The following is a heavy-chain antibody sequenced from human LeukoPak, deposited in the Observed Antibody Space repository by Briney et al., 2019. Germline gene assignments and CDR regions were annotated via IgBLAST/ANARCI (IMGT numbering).Heavy chain of an antibody. Sequence: PGGSLRLSCAASGFTFSSYAMSWVRQAPGKGLEWVSAISGSGGSTYYADSVKGRFTISRDNSKNTLYLQMNSLRAEDTAVYYCAKTYYDFRSGYYTGNYFDYWGQGTLVTVSS. CDR1: GFTFSSYA. D-gene: IGHD3-3*01. V-gene: IGHV3-23*01. CDR2: ISGSGGST. CDR3: AKTYYDFRSGYYTGNYFDY. J-gene: IGHJ4*02.